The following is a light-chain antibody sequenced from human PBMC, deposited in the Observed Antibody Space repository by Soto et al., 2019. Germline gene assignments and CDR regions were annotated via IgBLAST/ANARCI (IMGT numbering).Light chain of an antibody. V-gene: IGKV3-15*01. CDR3: PQYNNWPLT. CDR1: QSVSSN. Sequence: EIVMTQSPATLSVSPGERATLSCRASQSVSSNLAWYQQKPGQAPRLLIYGASTRATGIPARFSGSGSGTEFNLTISSLQSEDFAVYYCPQYNNWPLTFGGGTKVEIK. CDR2: GAS. J-gene: IGKJ4*01.